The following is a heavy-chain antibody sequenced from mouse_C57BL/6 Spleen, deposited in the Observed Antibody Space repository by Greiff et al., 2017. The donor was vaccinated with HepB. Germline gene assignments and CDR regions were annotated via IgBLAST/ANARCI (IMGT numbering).Heavy chain of an antibody. CDR2: INPNNGGT. J-gene: IGHJ4*01. D-gene: IGHD1-1*01. Sequence: EVQLQQSGPELVKPGASVKISCKASGYTFTDYYMNWVKQSHGKSLEWIGDINPNNGGTSYNQKFKGKATLTVDKSSSTAYMELRSLTSEDSAVYYCARRHYGSSRDPPMDYWGQGTSVTVSS. CDR1: GYTFTDYY. CDR3: ARRHYGSSRDPPMDY. V-gene: IGHV1-26*01.